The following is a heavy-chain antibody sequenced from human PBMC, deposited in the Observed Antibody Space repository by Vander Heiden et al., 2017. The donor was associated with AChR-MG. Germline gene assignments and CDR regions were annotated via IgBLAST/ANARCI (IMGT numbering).Heavy chain of an antibody. D-gene: IGHD1-20*01. V-gene: IGHV3-7*01. CDR3: ARPGLTGTMYYFDY. CDR1: GFPFSTYW. Sequence: EVQLVESGGGLVQPGGSLRLSCAASGFPFSTYWMSWVRQAPGKGLEWVANIKQDGSEKYYVDSVKGRFTISRDNAKNSLHLQMNSLRVEDTAVYYCARPGLTGTMYYFDYWGQGTLVTVSS. J-gene: IGHJ4*02. CDR2: IKQDGSEK.